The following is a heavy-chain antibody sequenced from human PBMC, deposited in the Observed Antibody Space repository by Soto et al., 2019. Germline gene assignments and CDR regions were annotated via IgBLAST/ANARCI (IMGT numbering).Heavy chain of an antibody. CDR1: GYSFTSYW. Sequence: GESLKISCNGSGYSFTSYWISWVRQMPGKGLEWMGRIDPSDSYTNYSPSFQGHVTISADKSISTAYLQWSSLKAPDTAMYYCARWDIVVVPAAAYYYYYGMDVWGQGTTVTVSS. D-gene: IGHD2-2*01. CDR2: IDPSDSYT. J-gene: IGHJ6*02. CDR3: ARWDIVVVPAAAYYYYYGMDV. V-gene: IGHV5-10-1*01.